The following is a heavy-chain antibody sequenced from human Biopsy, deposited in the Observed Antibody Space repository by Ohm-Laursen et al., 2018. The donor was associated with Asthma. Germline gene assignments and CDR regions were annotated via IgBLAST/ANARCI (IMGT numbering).Heavy chain of an antibody. CDR1: GGSINIGDYY. CDR3: ARTTYGHDGFDP. CDR2: IYYSGST. D-gene: IGHD4-17*01. J-gene: IGHJ5*02. V-gene: IGHV4-31*02. Sequence: TLSLTWIVSGGSINIGDYYWSWIRQHPVKGLEWIGHIYYSGSTYYNPSLKSRVSISLDTSKNQFSLSLTSVTAADTAVYYCARTTYGHDGFDPWGQGTLVTASS.